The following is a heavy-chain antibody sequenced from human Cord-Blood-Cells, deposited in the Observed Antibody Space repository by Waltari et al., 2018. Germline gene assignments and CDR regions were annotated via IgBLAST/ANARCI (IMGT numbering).Heavy chain of an antibody. CDR2: IYTSGST. J-gene: IGHJ3*02. CDR3: AGGTGITPGGAFDI. CDR1: GGSIRSYY. D-gene: IGHD7-27*01. Sequence: QVQLQESGPGLVKPSETLSLTCTVSGGSIRSYYWSWIRQPAGKGLEWIGRIYTSGSTNYNPPLKSRVTMSVDTSKNQFSLKLSSVTAADTAVYYCAGGTGITPGGAFDIWGQGTMVTVSS. V-gene: IGHV4-4*07.